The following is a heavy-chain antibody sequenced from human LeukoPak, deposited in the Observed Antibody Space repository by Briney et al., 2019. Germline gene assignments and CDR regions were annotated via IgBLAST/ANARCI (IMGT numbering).Heavy chain of an antibody. CDR1: GLSLSTTEVR. J-gene: IGHJ4*02. CDR3: ARPHGRSGWYYFDY. V-gene: IGHV2-70*04. CDR2: IDWDDDK. D-gene: IGHD6-19*01. Sequence: SGPTLVNPTQTLTLTCTFSGLSLSTTEVRVSWIRQPPGKALEWLGSIDWDDDKFYSTSLKTRLTLSKDTSKNQVVLTMTNMDPADTATYYCARPHGRSGWYYFDYWGQGTLVTVSS.